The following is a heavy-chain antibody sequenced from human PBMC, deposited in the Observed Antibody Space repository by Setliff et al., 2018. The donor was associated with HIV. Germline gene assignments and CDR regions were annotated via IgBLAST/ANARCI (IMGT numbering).Heavy chain of an antibody. Sequence: SETLSLTCAVYGGSFSGYCWSWIRQPPGKGLEWIGEIQHSGRINYNPSLRSRVTTSVDTSKNQFSLRLSSVAAGDTAVYYCARSIVPVASGYYYFEYWGQGTQVTVSS. CDR1: GGSFSGYC. J-gene: IGHJ4*02. D-gene: IGHD3-3*01. CDR2: IQHSGRI. V-gene: IGHV4-34*01. CDR3: ARSIVPVASGYYYFEY.